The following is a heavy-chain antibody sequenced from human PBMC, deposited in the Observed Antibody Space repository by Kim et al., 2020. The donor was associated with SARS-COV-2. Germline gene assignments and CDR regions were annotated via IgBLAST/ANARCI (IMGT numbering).Heavy chain of an antibody. CDR3: ARVLVDHCGGDCYSFD. J-gene: IGHJ4*01. D-gene: IGHD2-21*02. Sequence: SETLSLICAVSGGFISSSNWWSWVRQPPGKGLEWIGEFYHSGSTYYNPSLTSRVTISVDKSKNQFSLKLSFVTAADTAVYYCARVLVDHCGGDCYSFD. CDR1: GGFISSSNW. CDR2: FYHSGST. V-gene: IGHV4-4*02.